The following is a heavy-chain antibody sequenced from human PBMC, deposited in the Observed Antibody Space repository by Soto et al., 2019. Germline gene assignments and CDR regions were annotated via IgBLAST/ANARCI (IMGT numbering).Heavy chain of an antibody. D-gene: IGHD6-13*01. CDR2: ISYDGSNK. J-gene: IGHJ3*02. V-gene: IGHV3-30*18. CDR1: GFTFSSYG. CDR3: AKSKFNDSSWYDAFDI. Sequence: QVQLVESGGGVVQPGRSLRLSCAASGFTFSSYGMHWVRQAPGKGLEWVAVISYDGSNKYYADSVKGRFTISRDNSKNTLYLQMNSLRAEDTAVYYCAKSKFNDSSWYDAFDIWGQGTMVTVSS.